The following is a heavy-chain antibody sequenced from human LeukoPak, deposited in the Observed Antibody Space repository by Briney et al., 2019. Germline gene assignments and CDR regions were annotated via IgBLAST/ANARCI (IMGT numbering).Heavy chain of an antibody. D-gene: IGHD2-15*01. Sequence: SVKVSCKASGYTFTSYGISWVRQAPGQGLEWMGGIIPIFGTANYAQKFQGRVTITADKSTSTAYMELRSLRSDDTAVYYCARDRGYCSGGSCYRNWFDPWGQGTLVTVSS. J-gene: IGHJ5*02. V-gene: IGHV1-69*06. CDR3: ARDRGYCSGGSCYRNWFDP. CDR2: IIPIFGTA. CDR1: GYTFTSYG.